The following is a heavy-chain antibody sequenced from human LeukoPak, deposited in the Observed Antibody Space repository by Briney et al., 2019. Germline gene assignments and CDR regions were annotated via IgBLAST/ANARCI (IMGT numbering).Heavy chain of an antibody. V-gene: IGHV6-1*01. Sequence: SQTLSLTCAISGDSVSTNSVAWNWIRQSPSRGLEWLGRTYYRSKWSNDYAVSVKSRITNNPDTSKNQFSLQLNSVTPDDTALYYCARGKYSGFDLWGQGTMVTVS. CDR3: ARGKYSGFDL. D-gene: IGHD2-15*01. J-gene: IGHJ3*01. CDR1: GDSVSTNSVA. CDR2: TYYRSKWSN.